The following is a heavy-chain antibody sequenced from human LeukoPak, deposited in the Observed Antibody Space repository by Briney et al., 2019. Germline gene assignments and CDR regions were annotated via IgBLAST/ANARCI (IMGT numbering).Heavy chain of an antibody. Sequence: ASVKVSCKASGYTFTGYYMHWVRQAPGQGLEWMGWINPNSGGTNYAQKFQGRVTMTRDTSISTAYMELSRLRSEDTAVYYCARVSSYGSGPFDPWGQGTLVTVSS. CDR1: GYTFTGYY. CDR3: ARVSSYGSGPFDP. V-gene: IGHV1-2*02. J-gene: IGHJ5*02. D-gene: IGHD3-10*01. CDR2: INPNSGGT.